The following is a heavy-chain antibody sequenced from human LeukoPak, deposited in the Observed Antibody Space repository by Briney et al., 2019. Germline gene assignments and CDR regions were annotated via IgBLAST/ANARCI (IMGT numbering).Heavy chain of an antibody. CDR1: GGSISSSSYY. V-gene: IGHV3-53*01. Sequence: ETLSLTCTVSGGSISSSSYYWGWIRQPPGKGLEWVSVIYSGGSTYYADSVKGRFTISRDNSKNTLYLQMNSLRAEDTAVYYCARGGDWGAEYFQHWGQGTLVTVSS. CDR3: ARGGDWGAEYFQH. CDR2: IYSGGST. J-gene: IGHJ1*01. D-gene: IGHD2-21*02.